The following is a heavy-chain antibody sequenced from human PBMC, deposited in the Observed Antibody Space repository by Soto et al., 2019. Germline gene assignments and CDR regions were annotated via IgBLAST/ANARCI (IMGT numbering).Heavy chain of an antibody. Sequence: VSGPTLVNPTQTLTLTCTFSGFSLSTSGMCVSWIRQPPGKALERLALIDWDDDKYYSTSLKTRLTISKDTSKNQVVLTMTNMDPVDTATYYCARIRDDSSGYYEGAFDYWGQGTLVTVSS. D-gene: IGHD3-22*01. CDR1: GFSLSTSGMC. V-gene: IGHV2-70*01. J-gene: IGHJ4*02. CDR3: ARIRDDSSGYYEGAFDY. CDR2: IDWDDDK.